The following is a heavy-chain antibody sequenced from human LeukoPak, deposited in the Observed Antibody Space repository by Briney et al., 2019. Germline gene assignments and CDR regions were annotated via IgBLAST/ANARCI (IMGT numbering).Heavy chain of an antibody. J-gene: IGHJ3*02. V-gene: IGHV3-21*01. CDR3: ANRFDAFDI. Sequence: GGSLRLSCAASGFTVSSNYMSWVRQAPGKGLEWVSSISSSSSYIYYADSVKGRFTISRGNAKNSLYLQMNSLRAEDTAVYYCANRFDAFDIWGQGTMVTVSS. CDR2: ISSSSSYI. CDR1: GFTVSSNY. D-gene: IGHD1-14*01.